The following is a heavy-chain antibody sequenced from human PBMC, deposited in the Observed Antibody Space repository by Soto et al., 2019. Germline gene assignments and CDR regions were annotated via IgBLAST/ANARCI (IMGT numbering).Heavy chain of an antibody. CDR2: ISAYNGNT. V-gene: IGHV1-18*01. D-gene: IGHD3-3*01. CDR3: ARDRSVLRFLEWLSNYYYYYGMDV. Sequence: ASVTVSCQASGYTYTSYGISWVRQAPGQGLEWMGWISAYNGNTNYAQKLQGRVTMTTDTSTSTAYMELRSLRSDDTAVYYCARDRSVLRFLEWLSNYYYYYGMDVWGQGTTVTVSS. J-gene: IGHJ6*02. CDR1: GYTYTSYG.